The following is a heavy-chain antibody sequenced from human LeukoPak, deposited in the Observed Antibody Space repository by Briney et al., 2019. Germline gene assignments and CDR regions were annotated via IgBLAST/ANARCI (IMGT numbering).Heavy chain of an antibody. CDR3: ARVGIAAAGL. CDR2: ISSSSSYI. CDR1: GFTFSSYS. J-gene: IGHJ4*02. Sequence: GGSLRLSCAASGFTFSSYSTNWVRQAPGKGLEWVSSISSSSSYIYYADSVKGRFTISRDNAKNSLYLQMNSLRAEDTAVYYCARVGIAAAGLWGQGTLVTVSS. D-gene: IGHD6-13*01. V-gene: IGHV3-21*01.